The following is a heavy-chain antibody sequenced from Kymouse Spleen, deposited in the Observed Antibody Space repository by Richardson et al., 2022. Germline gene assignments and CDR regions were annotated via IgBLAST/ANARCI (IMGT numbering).Heavy chain of an antibody. V-gene: IGHV3-33*01. J-gene: IGHJ6*02. CDR1: GFTFSSYG. Sequence: QVQLVESGGGVVQPGRSLRLSCAASGFTFSSYGMHWVRQAPGKGLEWVAVIWYDGSNKYYADSVKGRFTISRDNSKNTLYLQMNSLRAEDTAVYYCAREITGTTGYYYYYGMDVWGQGTTVTVSS. CDR2: IWYDGSNK. CDR3: AREITGTTGYYYYYGMDV. D-gene: IGHD1-7*01.